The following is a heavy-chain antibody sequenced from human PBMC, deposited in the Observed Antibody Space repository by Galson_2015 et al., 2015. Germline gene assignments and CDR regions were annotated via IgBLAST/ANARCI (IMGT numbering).Heavy chain of an antibody. D-gene: IGHD1-1*01. J-gene: IGHJ4*02. CDR1: GFTFSSNW. CDR2: INSDGSST. CDR3: ARGGFDVGTILD. Sequence: SLRLSCAASGFTFSSNWMHWVRQAPGKGLMWVSRINSDGSSTSYADSVKGRFTISRDNAKNTLYLQMNSLRAEDTAVYYCARGGFDVGTILDWGQGTLVTVSS. V-gene: IGHV3-74*01.